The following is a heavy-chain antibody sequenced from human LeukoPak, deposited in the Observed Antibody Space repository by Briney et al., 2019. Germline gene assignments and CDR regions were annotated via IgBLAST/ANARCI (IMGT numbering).Heavy chain of an antibody. Sequence: GGSLRLSCAASGFTFSSYSMNWVRQAPGKELEWVSYISGSGGSINYADSVKGRFTISRDNAKDSLFLDMNSLRAEDTAVYYCARDRDWSFDYWGQGTLVTVSS. CDR2: ISGSGGSI. D-gene: IGHD3/OR15-3a*01. CDR1: GFTFSSYS. V-gene: IGHV3-48*04. J-gene: IGHJ4*02. CDR3: ARDRDWSFDY.